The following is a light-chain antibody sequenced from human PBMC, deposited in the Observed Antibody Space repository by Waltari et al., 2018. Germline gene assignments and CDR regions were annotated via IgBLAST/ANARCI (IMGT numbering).Light chain of an antibody. CDR3: SSYTSSSTLYV. CDR1: SSDVGVYNY. J-gene: IGLJ1*01. V-gene: IGLV2-14*01. Sequence: QSALTQPASVSGSPGQSIIISCTGTSSDVGVYNYVSWYQQHPGKAPKLMISDVSNRPTGVSTRCSGSKSGTTASLNISGLHAEDEAYYCCSSYTSSSTLYVFGTGTKVTVL. CDR2: DVS.